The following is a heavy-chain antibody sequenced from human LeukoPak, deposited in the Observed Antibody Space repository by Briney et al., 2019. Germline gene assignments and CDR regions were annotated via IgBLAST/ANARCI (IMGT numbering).Heavy chain of an antibody. J-gene: IGHJ4*02. V-gene: IGHV3-74*01. CDR3: ARDSLGMSTLDS. D-gene: IGHD5/OR15-5a*01. Sequence: PGGSLRLSCAASGFTFSSYWMHWVRQAPGKGLVWVSRINSDGSSTSYADSVKGRFTISRDSSKNTLYLQMNSLRAEDTAVYYCARDSLGMSTLDSWGQGTLVTVSS. CDR2: INSDGSST. CDR1: GFTFSSYW.